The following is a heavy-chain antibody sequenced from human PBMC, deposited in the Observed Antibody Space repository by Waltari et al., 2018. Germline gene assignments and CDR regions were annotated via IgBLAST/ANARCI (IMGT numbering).Heavy chain of an antibody. D-gene: IGHD5-18*01. J-gene: IGHJ4*02. CDR2: VYIGGST. V-gene: IGHV3-53*02. CDR3: ASSTAQPWTKGGLDN. Sequence: DVQLVETGGGLIQPGGSLKLPCAASGFICNNNYMSWVRQAPGKGLEWVSSVYIGGSTYYAEFVKGRFTISRDSSKNTLYLQMNDLRAEDTAVYYCASSTAQPWTKGGLDNWGQGTLVIVSS. CDR1: GFICNNNY.